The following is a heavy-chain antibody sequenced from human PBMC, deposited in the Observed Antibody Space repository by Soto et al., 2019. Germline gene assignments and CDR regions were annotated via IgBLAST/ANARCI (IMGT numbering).Heavy chain of an antibody. CDR2: SSAYNGNT. V-gene: IGHV1-18*01. D-gene: IGHD3-22*01. J-gene: IGHJ5*02. Sequence: ASVNVSCKASGYTFTNYGISWVRQAPGQGLEWMGWSSAYNGNTNYADNLQGRVTMTTDTSTSTAYMELRSLRSDDTAVYYCARAPFYDSSNYRWFDPWGQGTQVTVSA. CDR1: GYTFTNYG. CDR3: ARAPFYDSSNYRWFDP.